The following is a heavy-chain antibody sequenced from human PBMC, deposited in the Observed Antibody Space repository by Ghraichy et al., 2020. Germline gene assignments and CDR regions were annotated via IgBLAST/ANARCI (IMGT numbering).Heavy chain of an antibody. Sequence: GESLNISCKGSGYIFTNFWIGWVRQMPGKGLEWMGIIYPGDSDTRYSPSFQGQVTISADKSTSTAYLQWSSLKASDTAMYYCARSFSDSSFYYYYYGMDVWGQGTTVTVSS. V-gene: IGHV5-51*01. D-gene: IGHD6-6*01. CDR3: ARSFSDSSFYYYYYGMDV. J-gene: IGHJ6*02. CDR1: GYIFTNFW. CDR2: IYPGDSDT.